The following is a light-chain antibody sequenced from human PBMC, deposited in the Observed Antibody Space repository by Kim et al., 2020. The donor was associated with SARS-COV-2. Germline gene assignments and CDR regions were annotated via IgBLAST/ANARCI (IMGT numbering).Light chain of an antibody. CDR1: QTVESW. CDR2: DAS. CDR3: QQYNTYPS. J-gene: IGKJ5*01. Sequence: GDRVTITCRASQTVESWLAWYQQKPGKAPKLLIYDASSLESGVPSRFSGSRSGTEFTLTISSLQPDDFATYYCQQYNTYPSFGQGTRLEIK. V-gene: IGKV1-5*01.